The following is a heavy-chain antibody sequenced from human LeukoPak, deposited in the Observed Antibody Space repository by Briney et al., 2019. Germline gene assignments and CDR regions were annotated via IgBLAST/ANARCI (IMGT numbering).Heavy chain of an antibody. V-gene: IGHV4-34*01. D-gene: IGHD2-2*01. J-gene: IGHJ5*02. Sequence: SETLSLTCTVYGGSFSGYYWSWIRQPPGKGLEWIGEINHSGSTNYNPSLKSRVTISVDTSKNQFSLKLSSVTAADTAVYYCARWTRVVVAGRNWFDPWGQGTLVTVSS. CDR3: ARWTRVVVAGRNWFDP. CDR2: INHSGST. CDR1: GGSFSGYY.